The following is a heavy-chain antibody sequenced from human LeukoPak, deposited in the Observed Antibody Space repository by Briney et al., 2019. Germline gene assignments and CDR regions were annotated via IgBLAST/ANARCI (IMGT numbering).Heavy chain of an antibody. Sequence: GGSLRLSCAASGFSVSRSFLSWVRLAPGKGLEWVSIIYSGGDTYYADSLKGRFTISRDNSKNTLYLQISTLRVEDTAVYYCARRGNPGTYFDYWGQGTLVTVSS. CDR1: GFSVSRSF. D-gene: IGHD6-13*01. J-gene: IGHJ4*02. V-gene: IGHV3-66*04. CDR3: ARRGNPGTYFDY. CDR2: IYSGGDT.